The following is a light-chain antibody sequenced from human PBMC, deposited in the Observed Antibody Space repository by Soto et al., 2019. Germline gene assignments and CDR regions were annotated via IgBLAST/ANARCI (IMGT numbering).Light chain of an antibody. Sequence: QSALTQPASVSGSPGQSITISCTGTSSDVGGYNYVSWYQQHPGKAPKLMIYDVSNRPSGVSNRFSGSKSGNTASLAISGLQAEDEAYYYCSSYTSSSTRLVVFGGGTKLTVL. CDR3: SSYTSSSTRLVV. V-gene: IGLV2-14*01. CDR2: DVS. CDR1: SSDVGGYNY. J-gene: IGLJ2*01.